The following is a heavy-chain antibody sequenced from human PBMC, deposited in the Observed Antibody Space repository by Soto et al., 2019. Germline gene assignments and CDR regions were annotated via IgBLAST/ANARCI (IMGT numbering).Heavy chain of an antibody. CDR3: ATSGYSYGYYYYYGMDV. CDR1: GYTFTGYY. J-gene: IGHJ6*02. Sequence: ASVKVSCKASGYTFTGYYMHWVRQAPGQGLEWMGWINPNSGGTNYAQKFQGRDTMTRDTSISTAYMELSRLRPDDTAVYYCATSGYSYGYYYYYGMDVWGQGTTVTVSS. D-gene: IGHD5-18*01. V-gene: IGHV1-2*02. CDR2: INPNSGGT.